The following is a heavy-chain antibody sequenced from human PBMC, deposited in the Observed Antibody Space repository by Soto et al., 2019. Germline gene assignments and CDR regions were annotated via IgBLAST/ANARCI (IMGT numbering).Heavy chain of an antibody. CDR3: AKDGVPGSSSWYSLTYYYYMDV. CDR2: ISYDGSNK. Sequence: QVQLVESGGGVVQPGRSLRLSCAASGFTFSSYGMHWVRQAPGKGLEWVAVISYDGSNKYYADSVKGRFTISRDNSKKTVYLQMNSLRAEDTAVYYCAKDGVPGSSSWYSLTYYYYMDVWGKGTTVTVSS. V-gene: IGHV3-30*18. J-gene: IGHJ6*03. CDR1: GFTFSSYG. D-gene: IGHD6-13*01.